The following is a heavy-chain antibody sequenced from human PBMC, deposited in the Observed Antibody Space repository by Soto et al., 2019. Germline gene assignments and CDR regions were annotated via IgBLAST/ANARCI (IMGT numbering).Heavy chain of an antibody. J-gene: IGHJ6*03. Sequence: EVQVVESGGGLVQPGGSLRLSCAASGFTFSNHWMTWVRQAPGKGLEWVANIKQDGSEKYYVDSVKGRFTLSRDNSKKSLYLQMNSLRAEDTAVYYCATDAAYCRSTSCYLSYYDYMDVWSKGTTVTVSS. V-gene: IGHV3-7*01. CDR3: ATDAAYCRSTSCYLSYYDYMDV. CDR1: GFTFSNHW. D-gene: IGHD2-2*01. CDR2: IKQDGSEK.